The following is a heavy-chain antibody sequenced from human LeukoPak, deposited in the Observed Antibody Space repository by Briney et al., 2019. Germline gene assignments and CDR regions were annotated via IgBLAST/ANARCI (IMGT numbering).Heavy chain of an antibody. Sequence: ASVKVSCKASGYTFTGYYMHWVRQAPGQGLEWMGRIIPILGIANYAQKFQGRVTITADKSTSTAYMELSSLRSGDTAVYYCASDRRIQLMAYWGQGTLVTVSS. V-gene: IGHV1-69*04. CDR3: ASDRRIQLMAY. D-gene: IGHD5-18*01. J-gene: IGHJ4*02. CDR1: GYTFTGYY. CDR2: IIPILGIA.